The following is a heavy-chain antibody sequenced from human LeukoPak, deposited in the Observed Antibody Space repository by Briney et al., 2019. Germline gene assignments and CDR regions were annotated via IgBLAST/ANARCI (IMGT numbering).Heavy chain of an antibody. J-gene: IGHJ3*02. CDR2: IYHSGST. CDR1: GYSISSGYY. D-gene: IGHD1-26*01. V-gene: IGHV4-38-2*02. CDR3: ARDDSGSYLDAFGI. Sequence: PSETLSLTCTVSGYSISSGYYWGWIRQPPGKGLEWIGSIYHSGSTYYNPSLKSRVTISVDTSKNQFSLKLSSVTAADTAVYYCARDDSGSYLDAFGIWGQGTMVTVSS.